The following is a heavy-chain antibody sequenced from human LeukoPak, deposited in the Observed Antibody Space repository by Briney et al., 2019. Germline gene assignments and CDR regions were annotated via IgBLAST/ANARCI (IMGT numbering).Heavy chain of an antibody. V-gene: IGHV4-59*01. CDR3: ASVNYDILTGYYFDC. CDR1: GGSISSYY. J-gene: IGHJ4*02. CDR2: IYYSGST. D-gene: IGHD3-9*01. Sequence: SETLSLTCTVSGGSISSYYWSWIRQPPGKGLEWIGYIYYSGSTNYNPSLKSRVTISVDTPKNQFSLKLSSVTAADTAVYYCASVNYDILTGYYFDCWGQGTLVTVSS.